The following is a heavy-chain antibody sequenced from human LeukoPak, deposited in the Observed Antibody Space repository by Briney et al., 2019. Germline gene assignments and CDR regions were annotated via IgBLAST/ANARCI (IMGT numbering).Heavy chain of an antibody. V-gene: IGHV1-2*02. J-gene: IGHJ6*02. CDR3: ARSDSSGRMDV. CDR2: INPNSGGT. Sequence: ASVKVSCKASGYTFTGYYMHWVRQAPGQGLEWMGWINPNSGGTNYAQKFQGRLTMTRDTSISTAYTELSSLISDDTAMYYCARSDSSGRMDVWGQGTTVTVSS. CDR1: GYTFTGYY. D-gene: IGHD3-22*01.